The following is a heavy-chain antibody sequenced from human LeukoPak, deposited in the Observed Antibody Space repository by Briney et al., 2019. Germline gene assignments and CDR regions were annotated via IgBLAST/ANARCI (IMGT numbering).Heavy chain of an antibody. J-gene: IGHJ6*03. CDR1: GYTFTGYY. Sequence: ASVRVSCKASGYTFTGYYMHWVRQAPGQGLEWMGWINPNSGGTNYAQKFQGRVTMTRDTSISTAYMELSRLRSDDTAVYYCATSCSGGSCYFVYYYMDVWGKGTTVTVSS. V-gene: IGHV1-2*02. CDR3: ATSCSGGSCYFVYYYMDV. CDR2: INPNSGGT. D-gene: IGHD2-15*01.